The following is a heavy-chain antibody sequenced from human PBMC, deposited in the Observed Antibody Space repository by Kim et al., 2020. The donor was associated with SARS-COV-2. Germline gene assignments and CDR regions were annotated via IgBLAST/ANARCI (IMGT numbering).Heavy chain of an antibody. Sequence: GGSLRLSCAASGFTFSSYWMSWVRQAPGKGLEWVANIKQDGSEKYYVDSVKGRFTISRDNAKNSLYLQMNSLRAEDTAVYYCAREAGDSSGYYYAYWGQGTLVTVSS. J-gene: IGHJ4*02. V-gene: IGHV3-7*01. CDR1: GFTFSSYW. D-gene: IGHD3-22*01. CDR3: AREAGDSSGYYYAY. CDR2: IKQDGSEK.